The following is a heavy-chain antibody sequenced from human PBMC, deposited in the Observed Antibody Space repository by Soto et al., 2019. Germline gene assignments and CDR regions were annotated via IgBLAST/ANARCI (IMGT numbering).Heavy chain of an antibody. D-gene: IGHD3-22*01. CDR3: ARVHMAYYYDSSGSPDHFDI. J-gene: IGHJ3*02. V-gene: IGHV4-31*02. Sequence: PSETLSLTCTVSGGSISSGGYYWSWIRQHPGKGLEWIGYIYYSGSTYYNPSLKSRVTISVDTSKNQFSLKLSSVTAADTAVYYCARVHMAYYYDSSGSPDHFDIWGQGTMVTVSS. CDR1: GGSISSGGYY. CDR2: IYYSGST.